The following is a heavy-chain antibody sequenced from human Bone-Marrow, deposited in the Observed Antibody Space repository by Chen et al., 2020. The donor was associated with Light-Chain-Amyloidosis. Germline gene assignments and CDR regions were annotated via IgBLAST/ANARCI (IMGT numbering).Heavy chain of an antibody. D-gene: IGHD3-3*01. J-gene: IGHJ6*02. CDR1: GFPVSQNS. CDR2: CYGSRST. V-gene: IGHV3-53*01. Sequence: DVQLVESGGGRVQPGGSLRLSCEVSGFPVSQNSMAWVRQVPGKGLQWVAMCYGSRSTFYAGLVKGRFTVFRDEPRNTLFLQMDSLRVDDTAVYYCAKTEGYDFWRNGMDVWGQGTTVIVS. CDR3: AKTEGYDFWRNGMDV.